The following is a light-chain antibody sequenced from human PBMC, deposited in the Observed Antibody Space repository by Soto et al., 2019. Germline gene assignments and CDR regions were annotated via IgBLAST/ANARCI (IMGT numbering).Light chain of an antibody. J-gene: IGKJ4*01. CDR3: QQRSNWPLT. CDR2: QTS. V-gene: IGKV3D-11*01. CDR1: QYINTR. Sequence: EIVLTQSPATLSSFPVDRVTLSCRASQYINTRLAWYQHRPGQAPRLLIYQTSIRAAGIPARFSASGTGTDFTLTISSLEPEDFAVYYCQQRSNWPLTFGGGTKVDIK.